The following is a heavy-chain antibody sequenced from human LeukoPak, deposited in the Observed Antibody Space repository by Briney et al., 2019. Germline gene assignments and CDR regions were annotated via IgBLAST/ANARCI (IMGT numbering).Heavy chain of an antibody. V-gene: IGHV1-46*01. CDR1: GYTFTSYY. CDR2: INPSGGST. J-gene: IGHJ4*02. Sequence: ASVKVSCKASGYTFTSYYMHWVRQASGQGLEWMGIINPSGGSTSYAQKFQGRVTMTRDTSTSTVYMELSSLRSEDTAVYYCARAATTIFGVVTFDYWGQGTLVTVSS. D-gene: IGHD3-3*01. CDR3: ARAATTIFGVVTFDY.